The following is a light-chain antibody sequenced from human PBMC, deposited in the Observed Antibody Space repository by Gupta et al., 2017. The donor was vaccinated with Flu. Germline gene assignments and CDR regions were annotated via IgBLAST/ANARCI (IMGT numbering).Light chain of an antibody. CDR2: AVS. Sequence: EIVLTQSPGTLSLSPGERATLSCRASQSVSSGYLAWYQQKPGQAPRLIIYAVSSRATGIPDRFSGSGAGKDFTLTSRRREHEDFAVFYWQQDCTSLTFGGGTKVEIK. V-gene: IGKV3-20*01. CDR1: QSVSSGY. J-gene: IGKJ4*01. CDR3: QQDCTSLT.